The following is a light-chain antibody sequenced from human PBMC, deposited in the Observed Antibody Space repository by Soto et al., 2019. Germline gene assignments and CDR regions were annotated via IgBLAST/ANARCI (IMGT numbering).Light chain of an antibody. CDR1: SSDVGGYNY. V-gene: IGLV2-8*01. J-gene: IGLJ2*01. Sequence: QSALTQPPSASGSPGQSVAISCTGTSSDVGGYNYVSWYQQHPGKAPKLMIYAVSKRPSGVSNRFSGSKSGNTASLSISGLQAEDEADYYCCSYAGSSTVKFGGGTQLTVL. CDR3: CSYAGSSTVK. CDR2: AVS.